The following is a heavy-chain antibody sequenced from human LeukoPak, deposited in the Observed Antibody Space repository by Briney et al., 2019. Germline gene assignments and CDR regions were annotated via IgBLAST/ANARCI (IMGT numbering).Heavy chain of an antibody. CDR2: VNHRGNT. Sequence: PSETLSLTCAVYGGSFSGYYWSWIRQPPGKGLEWIGEVNHRGNTNYNPSLKSRVTISVDTSKNQFSLKLSSVTAADTAAYYCAREGTVSFFDYWGQGTLVTVSS. CDR3: AREGTVSFFDY. CDR1: GGSFSGYY. D-gene: IGHD1-7*01. J-gene: IGHJ4*02. V-gene: IGHV4-34*01.